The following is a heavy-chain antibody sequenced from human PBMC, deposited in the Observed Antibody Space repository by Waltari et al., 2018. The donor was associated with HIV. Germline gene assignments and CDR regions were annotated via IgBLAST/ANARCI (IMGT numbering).Heavy chain of an antibody. Sequence: EVQLVQSGAEVKKPGESLKVSCKASGYSFATYWIGWVRQMPGKGLEWMGIIYPGDSDTRYSPSFQGQVTISADKSIRTAYLQWSSLKASDTAMYYCTKGMYANQDYFDNWGQGTLVTVSS. V-gene: IGHV5-51*03. J-gene: IGHJ4*02. CDR2: IYPGDSDT. CDR1: GYSFATYW. D-gene: IGHD2-8*01. CDR3: TKGMYANQDYFDN.